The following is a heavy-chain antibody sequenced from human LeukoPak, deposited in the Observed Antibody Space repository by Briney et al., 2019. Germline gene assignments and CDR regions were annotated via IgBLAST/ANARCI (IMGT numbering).Heavy chain of an antibody. CDR3: ARVTSFYYGTSGPADYFDY. Sequence: SETLSLTCTVSGGSISGGDYYWGWIRQPAGKGLEWIGRIYTSGSTNYNPSLKSRVTISVDTSKNQFSLKLNSVTAADTAVYYCARVTSFYYGTSGPADYFDYWGQGTLVTVSS. D-gene: IGHD3-22*01. CDR2: IYTSGST. CDR1: GGSISGGDYY. V-gene: IGHV4-61*02. J-gene: IGHJ4*02.